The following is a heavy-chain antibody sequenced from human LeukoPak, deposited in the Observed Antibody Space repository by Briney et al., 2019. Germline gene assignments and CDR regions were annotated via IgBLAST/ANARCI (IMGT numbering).Heavy chain of an antibody. Sequence: SQTLSLTCAISGDSVSSNSAAWNWIRQSPSRGLEWLGRTYYRSKWYNDYAVSVKSRITINPDTSKNQFSLQLNSVTPEDTAVYYCARDRRENWNAGDAFDIWGQGTMVTVSS. CDR1: GDSVSSNSAA. J-gene: IGHJ3*02. CDR2: TYYRSKWYN. CDR3: ARDRRENWNAGDAFDI. D-gene: IGHD1-1*01. V-gene: IGHV6-1*01.